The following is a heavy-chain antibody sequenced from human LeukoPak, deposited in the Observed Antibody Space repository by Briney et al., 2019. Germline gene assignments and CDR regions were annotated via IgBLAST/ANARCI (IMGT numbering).Heavy chain of an antibody. CDR3: ARLDASGSYFDY. CDR1: GGSISSGGYS. J-gene: IGHJ4*02. D-gene: IGHD3-3*01. Sequence: SETLSLTCAVSGGSISSGGYSWSWIRQPPGKGLEWIGYIYYSGSTYYNPSLKSRVTISVDTSKNQFSLKLSSVTAADTAVNYCARLDASGSYFDYWGQGTLVTVSS. CDR2: IYYSGST. V-gene: IGHV4-61*08.